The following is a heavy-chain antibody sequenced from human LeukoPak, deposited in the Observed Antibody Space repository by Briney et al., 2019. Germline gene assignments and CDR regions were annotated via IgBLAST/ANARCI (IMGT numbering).Heavy chain of an antibody. CDR3: ATQYYYDSSGYYSSFDY. J-gene: IGHJ4*02. Sequence: SETLSLTCAVYGGSFSGYYWSWIRQPPGKGLEWIGEINHSGSTNYNPSLKSRVTISVDTSKNQFSMKLSSVTAADTAVYYCATQYYYDSSGYYSSFDYWGQGTLVTVSS. V-gene: IGHV4-34*01. D-gene: IGHD3-22*01. CDR1: GGSFSGYY. CDR2: INHSGST.